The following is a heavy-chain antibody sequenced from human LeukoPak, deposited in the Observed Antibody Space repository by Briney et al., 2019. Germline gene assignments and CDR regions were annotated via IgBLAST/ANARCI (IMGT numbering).Heavy chain of an antibody. V-gene: IGHV3-48*01. J-gene: IGHJ6*03. CDR2: ISSSSSII. CDR1: GFTFCSYS. Sequence: GGSLRLSCAASGFTFCSYSMNWVRPAPGERRGWVSYISSSSSIIYYADSVKGRFTTSRDNAKNSLYLQMNSLRAEDTGVYYCATLGPAERPYDRASYYYYYMDVWGKGATVTVSS. CDR3: ATLGPAERPYDRASYYYYYMDV. D-gene: IGHD5-12*01.